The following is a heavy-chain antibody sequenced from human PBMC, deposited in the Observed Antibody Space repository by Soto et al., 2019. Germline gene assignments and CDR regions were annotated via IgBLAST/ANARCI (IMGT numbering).Heavy chain of an antibody. J-gene: IGHJ3*02. Sequence: GASVKASCKASGYTFTSYGISWVRQAPGQGLEWMGWISAYNGNTNYAQKLQGRVTMTTDTSTSTAYTELRSLRSDDTAVYYCARDHGSGWFNDAFDTCGKGPMVTASS. CDR1: GYTFTSYG. CDR2: ISAYNGNT. V-gene: IGHV1-18*01. D-gene: IGHD6-19*01. CDR3: ARDHGSGWFNDAFDT.